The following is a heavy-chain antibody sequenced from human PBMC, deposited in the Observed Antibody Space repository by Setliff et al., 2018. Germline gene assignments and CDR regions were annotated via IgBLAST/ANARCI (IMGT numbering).Heavy chain of an antibody. CDR2: INAGNGNI. J-gene: IGHJ4*02. D-gene: IGHD1-26*01. Sequence: ASVKVSCKASGYTFTSYGISWVRQAPGQRLEWMGWINAGNGNIRYSQNFQGRVTITRDTSASTAYMELSSLTSEDTAIYYCARGDVYSGSYYHFDYWGQGTLVTVSS. CDR1: GYTFTSYG. V-gene: IGHV1-3*01. CDR3: ARGDVYSGSYYHFDY.